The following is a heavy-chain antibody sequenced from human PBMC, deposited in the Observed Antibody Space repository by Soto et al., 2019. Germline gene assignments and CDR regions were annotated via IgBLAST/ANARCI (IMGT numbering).Heavy chain of an antibody. CDR3: TTWFGEVDP. CDR1: GFTVTSAS. D-gene: IGHD3-10*01. CDR2: VRTKIEGGTI. V-gene: IGHV3-15*07. J-gene: IGHJ5*02. Sequence: GGSLRLSCAVSGFTVTSASMNWVRQAPGKGLEWVGRVRTKIEGGTIEYAAPVKGRFTISRDDSKNTVFLQMNSLKNEDTAVYYCTTWFGEVDPWGQGTLVTVSS.